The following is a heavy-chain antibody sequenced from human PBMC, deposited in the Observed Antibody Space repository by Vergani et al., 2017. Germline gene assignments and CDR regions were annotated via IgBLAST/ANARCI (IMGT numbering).Heavy chain of an antibody. CDR2: IYPGDSDT. CDR1: GYSFTSYW. V-gene: IGHV5-51*03. D-gene: IGHD3-3*01. J-gene: IGHJ6*03. CDR3: ARSWDFWSGYEYYYYMDV. Sequence: EVQLVQSGAEVKKPGESLKISCKGSGYSFTSYWIGWVRQMPGKGLEWMGIIYPGDSDTRDSPSFQGQVTISADKSISTAYLQWSSLKASDTAMYYCARSWDFWSGYEYYYYMDVWGKGTTVTVSS.